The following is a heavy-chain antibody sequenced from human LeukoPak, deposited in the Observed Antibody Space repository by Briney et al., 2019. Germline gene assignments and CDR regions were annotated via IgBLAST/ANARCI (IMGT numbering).Heavy chain of an antibody. V-gene: IGHV3-48*01. CDR1: GFTFSSCS. CDR2: ISSSSSTI. Sequence: GGSLRLSCAASGFTFSSCSMNWVRQAPGKGLEWVSYISSSSSTIYYADSVKGRFTISRDNAENSLYLQMSRLRAEDTAVYYCARDSKLPTSHYYFDYWGQGTLVTVSS. CDR3: ARDSKLPTSHYYFDY. D-gene: IGHD3-10*01. J-gene: IGHJ4*02.